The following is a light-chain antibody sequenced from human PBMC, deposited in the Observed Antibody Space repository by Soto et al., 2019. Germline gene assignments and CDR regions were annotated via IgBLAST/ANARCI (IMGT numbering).Light chain of an antibody. J-gene: IGLJ2*01. CDR2: RSN. CDR1: SSNIGSNY. CDR3: AAWDNSLSGVV. Sequence: QSVLPQPPSASGTPGQRVTISCSGSSSNIGSNYVYWYQQLPGTAPNLLIYRSNHPPSGVPVRFSGSKSGTSASLAISGLRSEDEADYYCAAWDNSLSGVVFGGGTKLTVL. V-gene: IGLV1-47*01.